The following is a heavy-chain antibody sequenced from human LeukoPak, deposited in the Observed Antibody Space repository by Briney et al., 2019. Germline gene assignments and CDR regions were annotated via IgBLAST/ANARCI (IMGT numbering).Heavy chain of an antibody. J-gene: IGHJ4*02. CDR2: IYYSGST. V-gene: IGHV4-59*01. CDR3: ARMEAAGIPADY. CDR1: SGSISSYY. D-gene: IGHD6-13*01. Sequence: PSETLSLTCTVSSGSISSYYWSWIRQPPGKGLEWIGYIYYSGSTNYNPSLKSRVTISVDTSKNQFSLKLSSVTAADTAVYYCARMEAAGIPADYWGQGTLVTVSS.